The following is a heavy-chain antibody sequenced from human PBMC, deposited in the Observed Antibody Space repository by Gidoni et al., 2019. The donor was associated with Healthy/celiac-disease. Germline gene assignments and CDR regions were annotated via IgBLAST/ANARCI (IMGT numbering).Heavy chain of an antibody. V-gene: IGHV3-23*01. J-gene: IGHJ4*02. Sequence: EVQLLESGGGLVQPGGSLRLSCAASGFTFSSYAISWVRQAPGKGLEGVSAISGSGVSTYYADSVKGRFTISRDNSKNTLYLQMNSLRAEDTAVYYCANIEGGVWVVGKFDYWCQGTLVTVSS. CDR2: ISGSGVST. CDR3: ANIEGGVWVVGKFDY. D-gene: IGHD7-27*01. CDR1: GFTFSSYA.